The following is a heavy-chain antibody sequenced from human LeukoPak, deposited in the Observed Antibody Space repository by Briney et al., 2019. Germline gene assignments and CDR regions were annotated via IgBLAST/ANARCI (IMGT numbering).Heavy chain of an antibody. D-gene: IGHD5-12*01. CDR3: ARVSGYDWESFYDY. CDR1: GDSVNNTSSY. CDR2: IYYTGSI. J-gene: IGHJ4*02. Sequence: AETLSLTCTVSGDSVNNTSSYWGWIRQPPEKGLEWIASIYYTGSIYYNPSIKSRVTISVDTSKNQFSLKLSSVTAADTAVYYCARVSGYDWESFYDYWGQGTLVTVSS. V-gene: IGHV4-39*07.